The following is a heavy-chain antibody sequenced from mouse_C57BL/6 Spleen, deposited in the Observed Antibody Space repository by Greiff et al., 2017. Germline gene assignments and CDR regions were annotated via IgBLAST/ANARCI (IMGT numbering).Heavy chain of an antibody. CDR2: ISNGGGST. CDR3: ARESPYSGNYFDD. D-gene: IGHD2-1*01. Sequence: EVKLVESGGGLVQPGGSLKLSCAASGFTFSDYYMYWVRQTPEERLEWVAYISNGGGSTYYPDTVKGRFTISRDNAKNALYLQMSRLKSEDTAMYYCARESPYSGNYFDDWGQGTTLTVSS. J-gene: IGHJ2*01. V-gene: IGHV5-12*01. CDR1: GFTFSDYY.